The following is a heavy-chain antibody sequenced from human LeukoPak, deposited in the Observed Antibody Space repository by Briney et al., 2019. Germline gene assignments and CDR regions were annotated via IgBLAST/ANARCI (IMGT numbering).Heavy chain of an antibody. J-gene: IGHJ4*02. Sequence: ASVKVSCKASGYTFTGYYMHWVRQAPGQGLEWMGWVNPNSGGTNYAQKFQGRVTMTRDTSISTAYMELSRLRSDDTAVYYCARGFKGGNEGSYWGQGTLVTVSS. CDR3: ARGFKGGNEGSY. CDR1: GYTFTGYY. D-gene: IGHD4-23*01. CDR2: VNPNSGGT. V-gene: IGHV1-2*02.